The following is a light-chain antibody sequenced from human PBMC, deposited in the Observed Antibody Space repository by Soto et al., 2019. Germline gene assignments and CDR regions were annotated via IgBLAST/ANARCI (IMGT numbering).Light chain of an antibody. J-gene: IGLJ3*02. CDR2: EDN. V-gene: IGLV6-57*03. CDR1: SGSIASKY. CDR3: QSYDSTNRV. Sequence: QSVSESPGKTVTISCTRSSGSIASKYVQWFQQRPGSAPTAVIYEDNQRPSGVPDRFSGSIDSSSNSASLTISGLKTEDEADYYCQSYDSTNRVFGGGTKLTVL.